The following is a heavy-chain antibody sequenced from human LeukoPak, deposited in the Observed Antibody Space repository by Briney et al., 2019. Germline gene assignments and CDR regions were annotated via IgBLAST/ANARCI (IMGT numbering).Heavy chain of an antibody. CDR3: ASSGPPPDYYMDV. J-gene: IGHJ6*03. V-gene: IGHV4-39*01. Sequence: SETLSLTCTVSGGSISSSSYYWGWIRQPPGKGLEWIGSIYYSGSTYYNPSLKSRVTISVDTSKNQFSLKLSSVTAADTAVYYCASSGPPPDYYMDVWGKGTTVTVSS. D-gene: IGHD2-15*01. CDR1: GGSISSSSYY. CDR2: IYYSGST.